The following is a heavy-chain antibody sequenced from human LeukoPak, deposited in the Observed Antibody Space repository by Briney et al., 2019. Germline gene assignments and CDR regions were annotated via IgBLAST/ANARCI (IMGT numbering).Heavy chain of an antibody. J-gene: IGHJ4*02. Sequence: GGSLRLSCAASGFTFSSYAMSWVRQAPRNGLEWVSAISGSGGSTYYADSVKGRFTISRDNSKNTLYLQLNSLRAEDTAVYYCAKDYYDSSGPDYYFDYWGQGTLVTVSS. V-gene: IGHV3-23*01. D-gene: IGHD3-22*01. CDR3: AKDYYDSSGPDYYFDY. CDR1: GFTFSSYA. CDR2: ISGSGGST.